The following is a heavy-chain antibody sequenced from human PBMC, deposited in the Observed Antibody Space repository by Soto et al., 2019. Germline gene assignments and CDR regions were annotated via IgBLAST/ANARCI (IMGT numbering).Heavy chain of an antibody. J-gene: IGHJ6*02. CDR2: ISYDGSNK. CDR1: GFTFSSYG. V-gene: IGHV3-30*18. CDR3: ANVPRIFGSGSYPYYYYGMDV. D-gene: IGHD3-10*01. Sequence: GGPLRPSFGASGFTFSSYGMHGVRQAPGKGREWVAVISYDGSNKYYADSVKGRFTISRDNSENTLNMQMNSLRAEDTAVYYCANVPRIFGSGSYPYYYYGMDVWVQGTTVTVSS.